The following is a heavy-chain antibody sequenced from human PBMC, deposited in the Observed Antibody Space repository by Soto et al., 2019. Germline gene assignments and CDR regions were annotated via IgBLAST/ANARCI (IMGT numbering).Heavy chain of an antibody. CDR2: LSGTDGRT. CDR3: AKGWSSSWYEVVDY. D-gene: IGHD6-13*01. J-gene: IGHJ4*02. V-gene: IGHV3-23*01. CDR1: GFTFSSYA. Sequence: EVQLLESGGTLVQPGGSLRLSCAASGFTFSSYAMNWVRQAPGKGLEWVSTLSGTDGRTYYADSVQGRFTISRDNSXNTRYLQMNSLRAEDTAVYYCAKGWSSSWYEVVDYGGQGTLVTVSS.